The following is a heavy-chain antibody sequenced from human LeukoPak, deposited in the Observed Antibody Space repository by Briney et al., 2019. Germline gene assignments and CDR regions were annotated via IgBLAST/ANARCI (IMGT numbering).Heavy chain of an antibody. Sequence: GGSLRLSCAASGFSLAGHYMDWVLQAPGKGLEWVGRSRNKANTYTTQYAASVKGRFTISRDDSKTSLYLQMNSLKVEDTAVYYCARVSYHNSGWDYWGQGTLVIVSS. CDR1: GFSLAGHY. CDR3: ARVSYHNSGWDY. J-gene: IGHJ4*02. D-gene: IGHD6-19*01. V-gene: IGHV3-72*01. CDR2: SRNKANTYTT.